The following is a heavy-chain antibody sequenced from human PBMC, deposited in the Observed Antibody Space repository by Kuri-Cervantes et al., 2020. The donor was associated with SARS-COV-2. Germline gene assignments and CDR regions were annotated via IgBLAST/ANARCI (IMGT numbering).Heavy chain of an antibody. Sequence: GGSLRLSCAASGFTFSSYAMHWVRQAPGTGLEWVAVISYDGSNKYYADSVKGRFTISRDNSKNTLYLQMNSLRAEDTAVYYCARQGGRAIYFDYWGQGTLVTVSS. CDR1: GFTFSSYA. D-gene: IGHD6-25*01. V-gene: IGHV3-30-3*01. J-gene: IGHJ4*02. CDR3: ARQGGRAIYFDY. CDR2: ISYDGSNK.